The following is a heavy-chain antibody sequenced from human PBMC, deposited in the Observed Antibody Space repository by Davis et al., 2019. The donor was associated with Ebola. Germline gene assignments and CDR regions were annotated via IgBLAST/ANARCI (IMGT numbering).Heavy chain of an antibody. V-gene: IGHV3-23*01. CDR2: ISGSGGST. J-gene: IGHJ6*03. CDR1: GFTFSNAW. CDR3: AKSRRYDFWSGPYYYYYYMDV. Sequence: GESLKISCAASGFTFSNAWMSWVRQAPGKGLEWVSAISGSGGSTYYADSVKGRFTISRDNSKNTLYLQMNSLRAEDTAVYYCAKSRRYDFWSGPYYYYYYMDVWGKGTTVTVSS. D-gene: IGHD3-3*01.